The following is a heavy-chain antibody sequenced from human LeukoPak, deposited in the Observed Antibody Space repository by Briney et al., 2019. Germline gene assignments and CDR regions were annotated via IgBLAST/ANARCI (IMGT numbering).Heavy chain of an antibody. V-gene: IGHV3-49*04. CDR1: GFRFGDYG. CDR2: IRAKAYGVTP. Sequence: PGRSLRLSWRASGFRFGDYGMSWVRQAPGKGLEWVGFIRAKAYGVTPEYAASVKGRFSISRDDSKSIAYLQMNSLRTEDTAVYYCTADQFFWGQGSLVTVSS. CDR3: TADQFF. D-gene: IGHD3-3*01. J-gene: IGHJ4*02.